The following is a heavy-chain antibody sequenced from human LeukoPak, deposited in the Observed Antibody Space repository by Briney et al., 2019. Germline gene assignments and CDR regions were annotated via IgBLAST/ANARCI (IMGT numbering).Heavy chain of an antibody. V-gene: IGHV1-3*01. CDR3: ARSYGASVDY. Sequence: ASVTVSCKASGYTFTSYAMHWVRQAPGQRLEGMGWINAGNGNTKYSQKFQGKVTITRDTSASTAYMELSSLRSEDTAVYSCARSYGASVDYWGQGTLVTVSS. D-gene: IGHD4-17*01. CDR2: INAGNGNT. J-gene: IGHJ4*02. CDR1: GYTFTSYA.